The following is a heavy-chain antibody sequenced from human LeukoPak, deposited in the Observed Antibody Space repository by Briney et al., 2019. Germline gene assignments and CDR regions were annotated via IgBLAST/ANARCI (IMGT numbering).Heavy chain of an antibody. CDR2: INPSSGST. CDR1: GYTFTTYY. D-gene: IGHD5-18*01. CDR3: ARVLGAHRYGSIDH. J-gene: IGHJ4*02. V-gene: IGHV1-46*01. Sequence: ASVKVSCRASGYTFTTYYMHSVRQAPGQGLEWMGIINPSSGSTSYAQKFQGRVTMTRDTSTSTVYMELSSLRSEDTAIYYCARVLGAHRYGSIDHWGQGTLVTVSS.